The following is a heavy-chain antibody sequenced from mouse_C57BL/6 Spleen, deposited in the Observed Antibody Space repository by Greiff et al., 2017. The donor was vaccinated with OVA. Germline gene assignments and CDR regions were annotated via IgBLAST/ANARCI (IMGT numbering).Heavy chain of an antibody. V-gene: IGHV1-64*01. CDR3: AREWDYYGSSYGFAY. D-gene: IGHD1-1*01. CDR1: GYTFTSYW. CDR2: IHPNSGST. J-gene: IGHJ3*01. Sequence: VQLQQPGAELVKPGASVKLSCKASGYTFTSYWMHWVKQRPGQGLEWIGMIHPNSGSTNYNEKFKSKATLTVDKSSSTAYMQLSSLTSEDSAVYYCAREWDYYGSSYGFAYWGQGTLVTVSA.